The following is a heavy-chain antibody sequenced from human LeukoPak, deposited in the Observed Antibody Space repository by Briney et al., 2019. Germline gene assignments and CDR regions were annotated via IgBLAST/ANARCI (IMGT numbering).Heavy chain of an antibody. J-gene: IGHJ4*02. V-gene: IGHV1-18*01. CDR1: GYTFTSYG. Sequence: ASVKVSCKASGYTFTSYGINWVRQAPGQGLEWMGWINAYNGNTNYAQKFQGRVTVTTDTSTSTAYMELRSVRYDDTAVYYCAREDSIVPRVSIDCWGQGSQVTVSS. CDR2: INAYNGNT. CDR3: AREDSIVPRVSIDC. D-gene: IGHD2-2*01.